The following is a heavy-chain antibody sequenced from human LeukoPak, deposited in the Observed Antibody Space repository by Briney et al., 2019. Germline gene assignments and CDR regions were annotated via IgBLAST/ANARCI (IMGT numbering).Heavy chain of an antibody. CDR3: ARESVSSGWLY. CDR2: IYYSGST. CDR1: GGSISSSSYY. J-gene: IGHJ4*02. Sequence: PSETLSLTCTVSGGSISSSSYYWGWIRQPPGKGLEWIGSIYYSGSTYYNPSLKSRVTISVDTSKNQFSLKLSSVTAADTAVYYCARESVSSGWLYWGQGTLVTVSS. V-gene: IGHV4-39*07. D-gene: IGHD6-19*01.